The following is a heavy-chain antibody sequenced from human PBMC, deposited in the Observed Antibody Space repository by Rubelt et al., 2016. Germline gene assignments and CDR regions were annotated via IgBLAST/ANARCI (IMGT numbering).Heavy chain of an antibody. D-gene: IGHD4-17*01. CDR1: GFTFSSYG. V-gene: IGHV3-30*18. CDR3: AKELYGDYDYYYYGMDV. Sequence: LVESGGGVVQPGRSLRLSCAASGFTFSSYGMHWVRQAPGKGLEWVAVISYDGSNKYYADSVKGRFTISRDNSKNTLYLQMNSLRAEDTAVYYCAKELYGDYDYYYYGMDVWGQGTTVTVSS. CDR2: ISYDGSNK. J-gene: IGHJ6*02.